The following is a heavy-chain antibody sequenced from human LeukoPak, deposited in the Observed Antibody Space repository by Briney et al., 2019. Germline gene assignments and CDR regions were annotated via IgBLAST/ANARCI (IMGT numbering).Heavy chain of an antibody. D-gene: IGHD3-10*01. CDR2: SKSNTDGGTT. CDR1: GFTFSNAR. Sequence: PWGSLSLSCAASGFTFSNARMSWGRLGPRPGLEWVGRSKSNTDGGTTDYPSPRKGRFTISRDDSTNTLYLQMNSLKTEDTAVYYCTTEGLLWFGELYRDAFDIWGKGTMVTVSS. J-gene: IGHJ3*02. V-gene: IGHV3-15*01. CDR3: TTEGLLWFGELYRDAFDI.